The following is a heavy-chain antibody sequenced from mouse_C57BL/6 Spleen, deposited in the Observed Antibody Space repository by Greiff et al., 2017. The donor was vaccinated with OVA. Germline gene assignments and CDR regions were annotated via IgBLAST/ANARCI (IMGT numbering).Heavy chain of an antibody. D-gene: IGHD2-4*01. CDR1: GYAFSSSW. CDR2: IYPGDGDT. CDR3: ARCDYDVGWYFDV. J-gene: IGHJ1*03. V-gene: IGHV1-82*01. Sequence: QVQLKQSGPELVKPGASVKISCKASGYAFSSSWMNWVKQRPGKGLEWIGRIYPGDGDTNYNGKFKGKATLTADKSSSTAYMQLSSLTSEDSAVYFCARCDYDVGWYFDVWGTGTTVTVSS.